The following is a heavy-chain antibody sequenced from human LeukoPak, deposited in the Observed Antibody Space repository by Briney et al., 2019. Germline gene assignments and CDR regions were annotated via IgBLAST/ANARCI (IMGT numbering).Heavy chain of an antibody. V-gene: IGHV4-39*07. CDR1: GGSISSSSYY. CDR3: AKLSSGSFNWFDP. D-gene: IGHD3-10*02. Sequence: SETLSLTCTVSGGSISSSSYYWGWIRQPPGKGLEWIGSIYYSGSTYYNPSLKSRVTISVDTSRNQFSLTLSSVTAADTAVYYCAKLSSGSFNWFDPWGQGTLVTVSS. J-gene: IGHJ5*02. CDR2: IYYSGST.